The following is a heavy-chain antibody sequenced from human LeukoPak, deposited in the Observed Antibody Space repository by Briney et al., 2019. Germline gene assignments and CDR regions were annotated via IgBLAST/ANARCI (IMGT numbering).Heavy chain of an antibody. V-gene: IGHV3-30*19. Sequence: PGGSLRLSCAASGFTFSSYGMHWVCQAPGKGLEWVAVISYDGNNKYYADSVKGRFTISRDNSKNTLYLQMNSLRPEDTAVYYCAGEGIAAAGILGWFDPWGQGTLVTVSS. CDR1: GFTFSSYG. D-gene: IGHD6-13*01. J-gene: IGHJ5*02. CDR2: ISYDGNNK. CDR3: AGEGIAAAGILGWFDP.